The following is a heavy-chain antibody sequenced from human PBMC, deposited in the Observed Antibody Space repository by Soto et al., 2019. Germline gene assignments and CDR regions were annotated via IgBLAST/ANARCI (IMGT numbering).Heavy chain of an antibody. Sequence: EVQLVESGGGLVKPGGSLRLSCAASGFTFSSYSMNWVRQAPGKGLEWVSSISSSSSYIYYADSVKGRFTISRDNAKNSLYLQMNSLRAEDTAVYYCARTRWGDTCSSSSRFCYYYGMDVWGQGTTVTVSS. D-gene: IGHD6-6*01. CDR2: ISSSSSYI. CDR1: GFTFSSYS. J-gene: IGHJ6*02. V-gene: IGHV3-21*01. CDR3: ARTRWGDTCSSSSRFCYYYGMDV.